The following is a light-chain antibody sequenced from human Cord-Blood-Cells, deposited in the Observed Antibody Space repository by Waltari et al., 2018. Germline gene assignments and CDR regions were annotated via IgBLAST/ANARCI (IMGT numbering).Light chain of an antibody. CDR1: SSDVGCYNY. V-gene: IGLV2-8*01. CDR3: SSYAGSNNMV. CDR2: EVS. Sequence: QSAPTQPPSPPGSPGQSVTISWTGTSSDVGCYNYVSWYQQPPGQAPKLMIYEVSKRPSGVPDRFSGSKSGNTAYLTVSGLQAEDKADYYCSSYAGSNNMVFGGGT. J-gene: IGLJ3*02.